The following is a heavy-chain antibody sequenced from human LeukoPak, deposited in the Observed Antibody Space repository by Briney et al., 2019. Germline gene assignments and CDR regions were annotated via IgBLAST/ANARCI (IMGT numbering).Heavy chain of an antibody. D-gene: IGHD1/OR15-1a*01. Sequence: ASVKVSCKASGYTFTEYYIHWVRQPPGQGLEWMGWINPNSGATNYAQKFQGRVTMTKDTSISTGYMELSRLRSDDTAVYYCARIRGGNNYHFDYWGQGTLVTVSS. J-gene: IGHJ4*02. CDR3: ARIRGGNNYHFDY. V-gene: IGHV1-2*02. CDR2: INPNSGAT. CDR1: GYTFTEYY.